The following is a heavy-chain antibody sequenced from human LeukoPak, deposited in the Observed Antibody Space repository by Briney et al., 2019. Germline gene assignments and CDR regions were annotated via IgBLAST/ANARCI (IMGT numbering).Heavy chain of an antibody. CDR2: INWNGDYI. J-gene: IGHJ6*03. Sequence: PGESLRLSCAASQFTFDDYGMSWVRQAPGKGLEWVSGINWNGDYIGYAGSVQGRFTISRDNSKNTLYLQMNSLRAEDTAVYYCAKDTVKVTTIRRVPHYMDVWGKGTTVTISS. CDR3: AKDTVKVTTIRRVPHYMDV. V-gene: IGHV3-20*04. D-gene: IGHD5-12*01. CDR1: QFTFDDYG.